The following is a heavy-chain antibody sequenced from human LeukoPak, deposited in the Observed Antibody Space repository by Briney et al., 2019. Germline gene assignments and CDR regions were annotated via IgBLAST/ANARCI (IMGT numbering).Heavy chain of an antibody. D-gene: IGHD3-3*01. V-gene: IGHV3-30-3*01. CDR3: AREIGDYDFWSGTRGNGMDV. CDR1: GFTFSSYA. Sequence: GRSLRLSCAASGFTFSSYAMHWVRQAPGKGLEWVAVISYVETSKYYADSVKGRFTISRDNSKNMVYLQMNSLRAEDTAVYYRAREIGDYDFWSGTRGNGMDVWGQGTTVTVSS. J-gene: IGHJ6*02. CDR2: ISYVETSK.